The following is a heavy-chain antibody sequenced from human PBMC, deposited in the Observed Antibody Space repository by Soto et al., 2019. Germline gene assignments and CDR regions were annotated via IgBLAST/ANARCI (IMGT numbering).Heavy chain of an antibody. CDR3: ARADYGTFDN. CDR1: GFIFRNYN. D-gene: IGHD4-17*01. V-gene: IGHV3-64*07. Sequence: DVQLLESGGGLVQPGGSLRLSCSASGFIFRNYNMHWVRQAPGKGLEYVSGISSNGGSTFYADSVEGRFSISRDNSKNTLHLQMGSLRPEDMGTYYCARADYGTFDNWGQGTLVAVSS. CDR2: ISSNGGST. J-gene: IGHJ4*02.